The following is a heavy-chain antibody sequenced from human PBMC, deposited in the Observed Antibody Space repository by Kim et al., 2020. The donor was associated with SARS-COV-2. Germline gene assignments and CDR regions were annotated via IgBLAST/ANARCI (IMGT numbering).Heavy chain of an antibody. J-gene: IGHJ4*02. Sequence: SETLSLTCTVSGGSISSGSYYWSWIRQPAGKGLEWIGRIYTSGSTNYNPSLKSRVTISVDTSKNQFSLKLSSVTAADTAVYYCARDSLAAAGPFDYWGQGTLVTVSS. CDR3: ARDSLAAAGPFDY. CDR2: IYTSGST. CDR1: GGSISSGSYY. D-gene: IGHD6-13*01. V-gene: IGHV4-61*02.